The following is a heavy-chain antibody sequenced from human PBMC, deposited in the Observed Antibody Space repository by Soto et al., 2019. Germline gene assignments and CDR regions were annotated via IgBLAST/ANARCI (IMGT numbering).Heavy chain of an antibody. V-gene: IGHV3-30*18. D-gene: IGHD3-22*01. CDR1: GFTFSADG. Sequence: VQLVQSGGGVVQPGRSLRLSCVASGFTFSADGIHWVRQAPGKGREWVSAISADGNKKDYGDSVKGRCTISRENSQTTLYLQMNSLRADDKPRYCCAKAWGVYDGSGDSSDNCEHWRQRNLVTVSS. J-gene: IGHJ4*02. CDR2: ISADGNKK. CDR3: AKAWGVYDGSGDSSDNCEH.